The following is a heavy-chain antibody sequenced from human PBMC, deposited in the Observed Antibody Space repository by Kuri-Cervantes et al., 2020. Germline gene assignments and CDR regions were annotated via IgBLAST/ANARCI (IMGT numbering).Heavy chain of an antibody. J-gene: IGHJ4*02. CDR2: IIPIFGTA. Sequence: SFKVSCKASGGTSSSYAISWVRQPPGQGLGWMGGIIPIFGTANYAQKFQGRVTITSDESTSTAYMELSSLISEDTAVYYCARSPIFGVVITSNFDYWGQGTLVTVSS. D-gene: IGHD3-3*01. CDR1: GGTSSSYA. CDR3: ARSPIFGVVITSNFDY. V-gene: IGHV1-69*13.